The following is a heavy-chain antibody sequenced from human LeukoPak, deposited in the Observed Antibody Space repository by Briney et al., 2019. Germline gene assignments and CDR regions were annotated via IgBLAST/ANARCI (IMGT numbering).Heavy chain of an antibody. J-gene: IGHJ4*02. Sequence: ASVKVSCKASGYTFTSYDINWVRQATGQGLEWMGWMNPNSGNTGYAQKFRGRVTMTRNTSISTAYMELSSLRSEDTAVYYCASSYFGHYDSSGYSGFDYWGQGTLVTVSS. D-gene: IGHD3-22*01. CDR2: MNPNSGNT. CDR3: ASSYFGHYDSSGYSGFDY. V-gene: IGHV1-8*01. CDR1: GYTFTSYD.